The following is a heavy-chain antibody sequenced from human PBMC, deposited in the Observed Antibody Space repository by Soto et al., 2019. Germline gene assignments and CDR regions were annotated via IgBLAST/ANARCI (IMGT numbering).Heavy chain of an antibody. D-gene: IGHD5-18*01. J-gene: IGHJ6*02. Sequence: HVQLVQSGAEVKKPGASVKVSCKASGYTFTGYYMHWVRQAPGQGLEWMGWINPNSGGTNYAQKFQGGDTMTRDTSISTAYMELSRLRSDDTAVYYCAREVDTAMGGYYYGMDGWGQGTKVTVS. CDR1: GYTFTGYY. CDR2: INPNSGGT. V-gene: IGHV1-2*02. CDR3: AREVDTAMGGYYYGMDG.